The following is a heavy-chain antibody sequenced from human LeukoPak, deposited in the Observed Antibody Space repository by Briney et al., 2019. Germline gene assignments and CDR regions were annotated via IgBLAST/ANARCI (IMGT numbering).Heavy chain of an antibody. CDR2: VGIGGDK. Sequence: GGPLRLSCAASGFIFSSYTMSWVRQAPGKGLEWVSSVGIGGDKYYADSVKGRFTISRDNSKNTLFLQMNNLRDEDTATYYCAKDLQSDGKWDVDYWGRGILVTVSS. CDR3: AKDLQSDGKWDVDY. J-gene: IGHJ4*02. D-gene: IGHD1-26*01. V-gene: IGHV3-23*01. CDR1: GFIFSSYT.